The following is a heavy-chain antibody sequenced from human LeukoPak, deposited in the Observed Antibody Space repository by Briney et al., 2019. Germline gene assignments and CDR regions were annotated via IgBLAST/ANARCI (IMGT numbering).Heavy chain of an antibody. CDR3: AKDPPDYYDSSGPNDAFDI. D-gene: IGHD3-22*01. CDR1: GFTFSSYG. V-gene: IGHV3-30*02. CDR2: IRYDGSNK. J-gene: IGHJ3*02. Sequence: GGSLRLSCAASGFTFSSYGMHWVRQAPGKGLEWVAFIRYDGSNKYYADSVEGRFTISRDNSKNTLYLQMNSLRAEDTAVYYCAKDPPDYYDSSGPNDAFDIWGQGTMVTVSS.